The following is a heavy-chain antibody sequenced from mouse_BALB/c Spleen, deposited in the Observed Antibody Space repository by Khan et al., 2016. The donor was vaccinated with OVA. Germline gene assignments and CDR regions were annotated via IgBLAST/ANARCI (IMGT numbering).Heavy chain of an antibody. CDR2: IWGDGST. CDR1: GFSLTTYG. V-gene: IGHV2-3*01. D-gene: IGHD2-13*01. CDR3: VKWGELYAMDY. J-gene: IGHJ4*01. Sequence: QVQLKESGPGLVAPSQSLSITCTVSGFSLTTYGVNWVRQPPGKGLEWLGVIWGDGSTNYHSALISRLSISKDNSKSQVFLKLNSLQTDDAATYYCVKWGELYAMDYWGQGTSVTVSS.